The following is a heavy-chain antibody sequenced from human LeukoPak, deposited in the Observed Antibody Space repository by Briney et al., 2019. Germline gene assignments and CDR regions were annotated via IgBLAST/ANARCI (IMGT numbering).Heavy chain of an antibody. CDR3: ARGGYYYGSGSPPHFDY. CDR2: INPNSGGT. CDR1: GYTFTGYY. Sequence: ASVKVSCKASGYTFTGYYMHWVRQAPGQGLAWMGRINPNSGGTNYAQKLQGRVTMTRDTSISTAYMELSRLRSDDTAVYYCARGGYYYGSGSPPHFDYWGQGTLVTVSS. D-gene: IGHD3-10*01. J-gene: IGHJ4*02. V-gene: IGHV1-2*06.